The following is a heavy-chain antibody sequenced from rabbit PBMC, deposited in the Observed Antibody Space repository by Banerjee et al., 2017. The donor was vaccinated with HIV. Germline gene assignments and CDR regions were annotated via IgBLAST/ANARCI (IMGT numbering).Heavy chain of an antibody. D-gene: IGHD6-1*01. CDR1: GLDFSSSYW. Sequence: QEQLEESGGDLVKPGASLTLTCTASGLDFSSSYWICWVRQAPGKGLEWIACIYAGSGSTYYASWAKGRFTISKTSSTTVTLQMTSLTAADTATYFCARGRDAAYVGYIYYGMDLWGPGTLVTVS. CDR2: IYAGSGST. CDR3: ARGRDAAYVGYIYYGMDL. J-gene: IGHJ6*01. V-gene: IGHV1S45*01.